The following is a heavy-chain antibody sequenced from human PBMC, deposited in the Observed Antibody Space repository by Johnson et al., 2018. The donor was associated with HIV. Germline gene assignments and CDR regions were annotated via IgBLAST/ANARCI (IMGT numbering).Heavy chain of an antibody. V-gene: IGHV3-30*04. J-gene: IGHJ3*02. CDR1: GFTFSNYA. Sequence: QVQLVEYGGGVVQPGRSLRLSCAASGFTFSNYAIHWVRQAPGKGLEWVAVISYDGSNKYYADSVKGRFTISRDNSKNTLYLQMNSLRAEDTAVYYCATIDAFDIWGQGTMVTVSS. CDR3: ATIDAFDI. CDR2: ISYDGSNK.